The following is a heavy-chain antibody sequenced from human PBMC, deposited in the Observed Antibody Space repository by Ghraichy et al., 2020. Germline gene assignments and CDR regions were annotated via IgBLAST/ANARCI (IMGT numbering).Heavy chain of an antibody. CDR3: ARTALSGWYLGAFDI. CDR1: GYTFTSYD. Sequence: ASVKVSCKAAGYTFTSYDMHWVRQAPGQGLEWMGIINPSGGSTSYAQKFQGRVTMTRDTSTSTVYMELSSLRSEDTAVYYCARTALSGWYLGAFDIWGQGTMVTVSS. J-gene: IGHJ3*02. V-gene: IGHV1-46*01. D-gene: IGHD6-19*01. CDR2: INPSGGST.